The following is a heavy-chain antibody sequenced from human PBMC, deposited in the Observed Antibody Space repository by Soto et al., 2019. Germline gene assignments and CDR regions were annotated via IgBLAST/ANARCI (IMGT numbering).Heavy chain of an antibody. Sequence: VGSLRLSGAASGFTFSRYSMNWVRQAPGKGLEWVSSISSTTNYIYYADSMKGRFTVSRDNAKNSVYLDMNSLSAEDTAVYYCARESEDLTSNFDYWGQGTLVTVSS. J-gene: IGHJ4*02. CDR1: GFTFSRYS. V-gene: IGHV3-21*01. CDR3: ARESEDLTSNFDY. CDR2: ISSTTNYI.